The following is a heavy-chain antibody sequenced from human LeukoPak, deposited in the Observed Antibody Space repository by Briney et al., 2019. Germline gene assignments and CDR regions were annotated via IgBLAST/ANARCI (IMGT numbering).Heavy chain of an antibody. CDR1: GFTFSSYA. CDR2: ISGSGGST. CDR3: AKDGYDILTATDY. D-gene: IGHD3-9*01. V-gene: IGHV3-23*01. J-gene: IGHJ4*02. Sequence: GGALRLSCAASGFTFSSYAMSWVRQAPGKGLEWVSAISGSGGSTYYADSVKGRFTISRDNSKNTLYLQMNSLRAEETAVYYCAKDGYDILTATDYWGQGTLVTVSS.